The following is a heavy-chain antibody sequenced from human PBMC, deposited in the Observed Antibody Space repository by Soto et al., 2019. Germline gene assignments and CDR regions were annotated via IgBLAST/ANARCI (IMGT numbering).Heavy chain of an antibody. Sequence: GGSLRLSCAASGFTFSSYSMNWVRQAPGKGLEWVSAISGSGGSTYYADSVKGRFTISRDNSKNTLYLQMNSLRAEDTAVYYCATLSDIVVVPAAILDYFDYWGQGTLVTVSS. CDR1: GFTFSSYS. J-gene: IGHJ4*02. CDR2: ISGSGGST. D-gene: IGHD2-2*01. CDR3: ATLSDIVVVPAAILDYFDY. V-gene: IGHV3-23*01.